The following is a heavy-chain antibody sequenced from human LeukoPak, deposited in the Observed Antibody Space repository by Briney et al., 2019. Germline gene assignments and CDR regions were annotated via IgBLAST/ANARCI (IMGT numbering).Heavy chain of an antibody. CDR1: GFTFSSYS. Sequence: GGSLRLSCAASGFTFSSYSMHWIRQAPGKGLEWVSYISGSSRTMYYADSVKGRFTISRDNAKNSLYLQMNSLRAEDTAVYYCARDLGLYDYGGIIDYWGQGTLVTVSS. V-gene: IGHV3-48*04. D-gene: IGHD4-23*01. J-gene: IGHJ4*02. CDR2: ISGSSRTM. CDR3: ARDLGLYDYGGIIDY.